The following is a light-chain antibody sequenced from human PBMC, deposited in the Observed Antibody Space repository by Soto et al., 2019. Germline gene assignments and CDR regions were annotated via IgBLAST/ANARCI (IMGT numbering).Light chain of an antibody. Sequence: DIQLTQSPAFLSASVGDIVTITCRASQGISSYLAWYQQKPGRAPKFLIYAASTVQSGVPSRFSGSGSGKDTTLTISRKPPEDFATSDSQERNSYPNTFGQRTLLETK. CDR1: QGISSY. J-gene: IGKJ5*01. CDR2: AAS. CDR3: QERNSYPNT. V-gene: IGKV1-9*01.